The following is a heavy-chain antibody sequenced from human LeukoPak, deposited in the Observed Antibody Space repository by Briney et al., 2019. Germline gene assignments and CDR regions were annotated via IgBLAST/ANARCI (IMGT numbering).Heavy chain of an antibody. CDR2: INHSGST. D-gene: IGHD3-22*01. CDR3: ARSPAITMIEHYYYYYGMDV. CDR1: GGSFSGYY. Sequence: PSETLSLTCAVYGGSFSGYYWSWIRQPPGKGLEWIGEINHSGSTNYNPSLKSRVTISVDTSKNQFSLKLSSVTAADTAVYYCARSPAITMIEHYYYYYGMDVWGQGTTVTVSS. V-gene: IGHV4-34*01. J-gene: IGHJ6*02.